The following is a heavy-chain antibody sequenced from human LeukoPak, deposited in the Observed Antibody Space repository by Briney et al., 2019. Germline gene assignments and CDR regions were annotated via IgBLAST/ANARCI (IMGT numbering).Heavy chain of an antibody. CDR2: TSNVGSHI. Sequence: GGSLRLACAASGFTFSSFAMNWVRPPPGDGLEWVSSTSNVGSHIYYADSVEGRFTISRHNSKNTLYLQMNSLRAEDTAVYYCAKDRGSGTKVYGDFKDYWGQGTLVTVSS. J-gene: IGHJ4*02. CDR3: AKDRGSGTKVYGDFKDY. V-gene: IGHV3-21*01. D-gene: IGHD4-17*01. CDR1: GFTFSSFA.